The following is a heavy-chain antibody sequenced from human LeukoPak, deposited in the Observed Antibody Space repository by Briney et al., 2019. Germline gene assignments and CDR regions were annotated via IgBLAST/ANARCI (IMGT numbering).Heavy chain of an antibody. CDR2: IGVSGSPS. CDR1: GFTFSSHG. V-gene: IGHV3-23*01. CDR3: AAWKVSPLGYFDN. D-gene: IGHD1-1*01. J-gene: IGHJ4*02. Sequence: GGSLRLSCRASGFTFSSHGMTWVRPAPGKGLEWVSGIGVSGSPSYNSDSVKGRFTISRDNSNDTLYLQMSSLRAEDTAVYYCAAWKVSPLGYFDNWGQGILVTVSS.